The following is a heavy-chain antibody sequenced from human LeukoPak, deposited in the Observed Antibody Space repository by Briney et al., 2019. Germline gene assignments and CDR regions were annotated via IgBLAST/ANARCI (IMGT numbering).Heavy chain of an antibody. J-gene: IGHJ4*02. Sequence: PGGSLRLSCAASGFTFSSYSMNWVRQAPGKGLEWVSSISSSSSYIYYADSVKGRFTISRGNAKNSLYLQMNSLRAEDTAVYYCASRYCSGGSCYSGFDYWGQGTLVTVSS. D-gene: IGHD2-15*01. CDR1: GFTFSSYS. CDR2: ISSSSSYI. V-gene: IGHV3-21*01. CDR3: ASRYCSGGSCYSGFDY.